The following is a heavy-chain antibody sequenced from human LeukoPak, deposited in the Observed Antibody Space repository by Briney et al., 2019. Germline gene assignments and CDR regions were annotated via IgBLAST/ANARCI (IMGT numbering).Heavy chain of an antibody. Sequence: GGSLRLSCAASGFTFSSYGMHWVRQAPGKGLEGVAYLRYDGSKQNYADSVKGRFTISRDNSKNTLYLQMNSLRAEDTAMYYCAKDLSSSWYHMDVWGKGTTVTVSS. CDR1: GFTFSSYG. CDR3: AKDLSSSWYHMDV. CDR2: LRYDGSKQ. D-gene: IGHD6-13*01. J-gene: IGHJ6*03. V-gene: IGHV3-30*02.